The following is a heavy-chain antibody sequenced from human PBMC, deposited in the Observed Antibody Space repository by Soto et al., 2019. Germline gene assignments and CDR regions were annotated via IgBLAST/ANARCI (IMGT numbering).Heavy chain of an antibody. Sequence: EVQLLESGGGLVQPGGSLRLSCAASGFTFSSYAMSWVRQAPGKGLEWVSAISGSGGSTYYADSVKGRFTISRDNSKNTMYLQMNSLSAEDTSVYYCAKDMLGSTEGAFDIWGQGTMVTVSS. CDR3: AKDMLGSTEGAFDI. CDR1: GFTFSSYA. CDR2: ISGSGGST. D-gene: IGHD3-10*02. V-gene: IGHV3-23*01. J-gene: IGHJ3*02.